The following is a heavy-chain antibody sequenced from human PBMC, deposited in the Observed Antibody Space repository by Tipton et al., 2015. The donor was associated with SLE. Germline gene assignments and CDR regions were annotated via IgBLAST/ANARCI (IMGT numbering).Heavy chain of an antibody. CDR1: GGSINSYY. CDR2: IYYSGST. Sequence: TLSLTCTVSGGSINSYYWSWIRQPPGKGLEWIGYIYYSGSTNYNPSLKSRVTISVDTSKNQFSLKLSSVTAADTAVYYCARESPPGSSHYYGMDVWGQGTTVTVSS. V-gene: IGHV4-59*01. J-gene: IGHJ6*02. CDR3: ARESPPGSSHYYGMDV. D-gene: IGHD6-13*01.